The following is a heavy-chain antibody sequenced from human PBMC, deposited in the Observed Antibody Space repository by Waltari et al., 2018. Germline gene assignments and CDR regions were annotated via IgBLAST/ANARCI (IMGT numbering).Heavy chain of an antibody. CDR3: ARAPTDTVVFDI. Sequence: QVQLVQSGAEVRKPGSSVRVSCKPSGGTFTNYAISWVRLAPGQGLDWMGRIVPILDMTDYAQRFQGRVTITADESTSTAYMELTSLRSEDTAVYYCARAPTDTVVFDIWGQGTLVTVSS. V-gene: IGHV1-69*04. CDR1: GGTFTNYA. D-gene: IGHD2-21*02. CDR2: IVPILDMT. J-gene: IGHJ4*02.